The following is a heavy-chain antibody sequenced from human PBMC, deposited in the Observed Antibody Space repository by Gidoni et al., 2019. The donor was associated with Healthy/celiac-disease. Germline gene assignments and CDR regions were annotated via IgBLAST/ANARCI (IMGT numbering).Heavy chain of an antibody. J-gene: IGHJ4*02. CDR1: GGTFSSYA. Sequence: QLQLVQSGAEVKKPGSSVKVSCKASGGTFSSYAISWVRQAPGQGLEWMGGIIPIFGTANYAQKFQGRVTITADESTSTAYMELSSLRSEDTAVYYCARDHSSVGYCSGGSCYRNFDYWGQGTLVTVSS. CDR3: ARDHSSVGYCSGGSCYRNFDY. D-gene: IGHD2-15*01. V-gene: IGHV1-69*01. CDR2: IIPIFGTA.